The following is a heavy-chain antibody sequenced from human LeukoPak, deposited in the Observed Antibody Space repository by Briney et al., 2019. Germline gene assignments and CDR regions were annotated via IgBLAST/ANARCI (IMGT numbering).Heavy chain of an antibody. CDR3: ARAGYYGDDAFDL. Sequence: GGSLRLSCAGSGFTTGSYWMSWVRQAPGKGLEWVANIRQDGSEKYYVDSVKGRLTISRDNAKNSLYLQMNCLRAEDTGIYYCARAGYYGDDAFDLWGQGTMVTVSS. CDR1: GFTTGSYW. J-gene: IGHJ3*01. CDR2: IRQDGSEK. D-gene: IGHD2/OR15-2a*01. V-gene: IGHV3-7*01.